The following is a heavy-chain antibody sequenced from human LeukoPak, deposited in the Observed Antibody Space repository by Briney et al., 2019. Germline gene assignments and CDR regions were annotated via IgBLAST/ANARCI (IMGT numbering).Heavy chain of an antibody. CDR3: ARDSPQDGMDV. CDR1: GGSISSYY. Sequence: SETLSLTCTVSGGSISSYYWSWIRQPPGKGLEWIGYIYYSGSTNYNPSLKSRVTISVDTSKNLFSLKLSSVTAADTAVYYCARDSPQDGMDVWGQGTTVTVSS. V-gene: IGHV4-59*01. J-gene: IGHJ6*02. CDR2: IYYSGST.